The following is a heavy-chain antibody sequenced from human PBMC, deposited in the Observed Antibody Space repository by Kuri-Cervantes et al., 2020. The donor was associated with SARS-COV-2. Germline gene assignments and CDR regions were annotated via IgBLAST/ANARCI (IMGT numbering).Heavy chain of an antibody. Sequence: GGSLRLSCAASGFTFSNAWMSWVRQAPGKGLEWVGRIKSKTDGGTTDYAAPVKGRFTISRDDSENMLYLQMNTLKTEDTAVYYCTTLIGRGKGTFDLWGQGTLVTVSS. V-gene: IGHV3-15*01. D-gene: IGHD2-21*01. CDR3: TTLIGRGKGTFDL. J-gene: IGHJ4*02. CDR1: GFTFSNAW. CDR2: IKSKTDGGTT.